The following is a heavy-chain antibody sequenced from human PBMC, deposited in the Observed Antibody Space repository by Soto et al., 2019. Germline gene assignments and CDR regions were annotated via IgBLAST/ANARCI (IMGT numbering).Heavy chain of an antibody. Sequence: PSETLSLTCDVSGDSISTYYWSCIRQPPGKGLEWIGYVYYSGSTLYNPSLGSRVTLSIDMSKKQVSLKLNSVIAADTAVYYCARTRMIESWIDYWGHGTLVTVSS. V-gene: IGHV4-59*01. CDR1: GDSISTYY. J-gene: IGHJ4*01. CDR3: ARTRMIESWIDY. D-gene: IGHD2-21*01. CDR2: VYYSGST.